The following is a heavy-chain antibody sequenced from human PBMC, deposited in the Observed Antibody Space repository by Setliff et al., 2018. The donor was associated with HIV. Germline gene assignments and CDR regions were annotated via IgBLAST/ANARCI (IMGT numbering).Heavy chain of an antibody. J-gene: IGHJ4*02. V-gene: IGHV4-34*01. CDR2: INHSGST. CDR3: AGGPGTTSIDY. CDR1: GGSFSGYY. Sequence: SETLSLTCAVYGGSFSGYYWSWIRQPPGKGLEWLGEINHSGSTNYNMSLWSRVTISLDASRNQFSLELISVTAADTAVYYCAGGPGTTSIDYWAQGTPVTVSS. D-gene: IGHD1-26*01.